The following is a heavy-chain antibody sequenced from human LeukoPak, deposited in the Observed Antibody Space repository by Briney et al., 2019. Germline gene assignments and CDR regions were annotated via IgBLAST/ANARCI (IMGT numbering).Heavy chain of an antibody. J-gene: IGHJ4*02. CDR2: INPSGGST. V-gene: IGHV1-46*01. CDR3: ARDKCSSTSCHHNFDY. D-gene: IGHD2-2*01. CDR1: GGTFSSYA. Sequence: GASVKVSCKASGGTFSSYAISWVRQAPGQGLEWMGIINPSGGSTSYAQKFQGRVTMTRDTSTSTVHMELSSLRSEDTAVYYCARDKCSSTSCHHNFDYWGQGTLVTVSS.